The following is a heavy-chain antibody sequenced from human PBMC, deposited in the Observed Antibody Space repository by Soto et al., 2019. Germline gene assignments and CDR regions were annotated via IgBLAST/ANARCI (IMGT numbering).Heavy chain of an antibody. CDR2: IYYTGTT. D-gene: IGHD3-10*01. V-gene: IGHV4-59*02. Sequence: QMQLQESGPGLVKPSETLSLTCTVSGGSVSSYYWSWLRQPPGKGLEWIGYIYYTGTTDYNPSLRSRVTISVDRSKNQFSLKLSSVTAADTAVYYCARTYYGGLRWFAPWGQGTLVTVSS. CDR1: GGSVSSYY. CDR3: ARTYYGGLRWFAP. J-gene: IGHJ5*02.